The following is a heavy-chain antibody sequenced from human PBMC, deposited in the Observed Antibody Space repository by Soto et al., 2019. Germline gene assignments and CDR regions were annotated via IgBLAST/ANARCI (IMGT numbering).Heavy chain of an antibody. CDR1: GGSISNYY. D-gene: IGHD5-18*01. V-gene: IGHV4-59*01. CDR3: ARDRGYSNWFDP. Sequence: SETLSLTCTVSGGSISNYYWSWIRQPPGKGLEWIGYIYYSGSTNYNPSLMGRVTISVDTSKNQFSLKLTSVTAADTAVYYCARDRGYSNWFDPWGQGTLVTVSS. J-gene: IGHJ5*02. CDR2: IYYSGST.